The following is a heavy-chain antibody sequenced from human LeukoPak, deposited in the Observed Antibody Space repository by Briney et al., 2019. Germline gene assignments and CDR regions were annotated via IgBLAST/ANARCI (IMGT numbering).Heavy chain of an antibody. D-gene: IGHD3-10*01. CDR1: GYTFTSYG. V-gene: IGHV1-18*01. CDR2: ISTYSGNT. J-gene: IGHJ4*02. CDR3: ARDEGYGSGSY. Sequence: ASVKVSCKASGYTFTSYGINWVRQAPGQGLEWMGWISTYSGNTNYAQKLQGRVTMTTDTSTSTAYMELRSLRSDDTAVYYWARDEGYGSGSYWGQGTLVTVSS.